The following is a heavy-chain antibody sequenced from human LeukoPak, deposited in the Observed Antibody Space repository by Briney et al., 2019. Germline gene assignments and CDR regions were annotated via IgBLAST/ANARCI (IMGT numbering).Heavy chain of an antibody. Sequence: GGSLRLSCTGSGFTFSNYVMSWVRQAPGKGLEGVSAISGSGGSTYYADSVKGRFTISRDNSKNTLYLQMNSLRAEDTAVYYCAKATAMDSYYYYYGMDVWGQGTTVTVSS. CDR2: ISGSGGST. V-gene: IGHV3-23*01. CDR3: AKATAMDSYYYYYGMDV. CDR1: GFTFSNYV. J-gene: IGHJ6*02. D-gene: IGHD5-18*01.